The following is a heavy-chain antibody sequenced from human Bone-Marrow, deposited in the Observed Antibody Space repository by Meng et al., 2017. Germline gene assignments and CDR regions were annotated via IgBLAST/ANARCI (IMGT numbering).Heavy chain of an antibody. J-gene: IGHJ4*02. D-gene: IGHD2-21*02. CDR3: ARDLLSTAIDY. CDR1: GFTFSSYA. CDR2: ISGSGGST. V-gene: IGHV3-23*01. Sequence: GESLKISCAASGFTFSSYAMSWVRQAPGKGLEWVSAISGSGGSTYYADSVKGRFTISRDNSKNTLYLQMNSLRAEDTAVYYCARDLLSTAIDYWGQGTLVTVSS.